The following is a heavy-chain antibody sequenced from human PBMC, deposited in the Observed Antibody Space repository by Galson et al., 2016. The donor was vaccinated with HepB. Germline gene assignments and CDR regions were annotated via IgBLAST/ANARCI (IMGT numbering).Heavy chain of an antibody. CDR3: ARDGGSDWFRYFQT. CDR2: IFHNGNT. V-gene: IGHV4-30-2*01. J-gene: IGHJ1*01. CDR1: GGSIGSGGFS. Sequence: TLSLTCAVSGGSIGSGGFSWSWIRQPPGKSLEWLGYIFHNGNTFYNPSFNDRVTISLDWSKNQFYLKLSSVTAADTAVYYCARDGGSDWFRYFQTWGQGSLVTVSS. D-gene: IGHD3-9*01.